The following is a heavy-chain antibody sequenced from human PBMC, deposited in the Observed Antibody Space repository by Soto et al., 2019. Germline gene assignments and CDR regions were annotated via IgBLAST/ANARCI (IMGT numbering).Heavy chain of an antibody. CDR3: ARSEIPAAGTPPYYFDY. CDR2: INPSGGST. J-gene: IGHJ4*02. CDR1: GYTFTSYY. D-gene: IGHD6-13*01. V-gene: IGHV1-46*03. Sequence: ASVKVSCKASGYTFTSYYMHWVRQAPGQGLEWMGIINPSGGSTSYAQKFQGRVTMTRDTSTSTVYMELSSLRSEDTAVYYCARSEIPAAGTPPYYFDYWGQGTLVTVSS.